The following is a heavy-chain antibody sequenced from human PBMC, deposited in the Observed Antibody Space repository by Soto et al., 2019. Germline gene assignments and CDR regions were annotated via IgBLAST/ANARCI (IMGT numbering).Heavy chain of an antibody. J-gene: IGHJ4*02. CDR1: GGSISSYY. D-gene: IGHD2-2*01. CDR2: IYYSGST. V-gene: IGHV4-59*01. Sequence: SETLSLTCTVSGGSISSYYWSWIRQPPGKGLEWIGYIYYSGSTNYNPSLKSRVTISVDTSKNQFSLKLSSVTAADTAVYYCARGYQQYFDYWGQGTLVTVSS. CDR3: ARGYQQYFDY.